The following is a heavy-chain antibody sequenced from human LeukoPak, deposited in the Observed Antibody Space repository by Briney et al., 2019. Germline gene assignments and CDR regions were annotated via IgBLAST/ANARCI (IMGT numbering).Heavy chain of an antibody. CDR2: ISAYNGNT. J-gene: IGHJ4*02. D-gene: IGHD6-19*01. CDR3: ARVPGYSSGWYPIDY. V-gene: IGHV1-18*01. Sequence: PGASVKVSCKASGYTFTSYGISWVRQAPGQGLECMGWISAYNGNTNYAQKFQGRVTMTTDTSTSTAYMELRSLRSDDTAVYYCARVPGYSSGWYPIDYWGQGTLVTVSS. CDR1: GYTFTSYG.